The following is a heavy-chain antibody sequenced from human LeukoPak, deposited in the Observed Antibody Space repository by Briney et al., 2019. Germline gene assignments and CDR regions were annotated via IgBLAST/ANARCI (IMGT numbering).Heavy chain of an antibody. V-gene: IGHV3-20*04. CDR2: IDWNGGST. CDR1: GFTFEDYG. Sequence: PGGSLRLSCAASGFTFEDYGMSWVRQAPGKGLEWVSGIDWNGGSTGYADSVKGRFTISRDNAKKSLYLQMNSLRVEDTALYYCARGPTIRLWLRSSGMDVWGQGTTVTVSS. CDR3: ARGPTIRLWLRSSGMDV. J-gene: IGHJ6*02. D-gene: IGHD5-18*01.